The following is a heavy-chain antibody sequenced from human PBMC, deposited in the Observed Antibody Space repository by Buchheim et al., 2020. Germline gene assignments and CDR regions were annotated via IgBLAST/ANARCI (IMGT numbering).Heavy chain of an antibody. V-gene: IGHV3-48*02. CDR2: ISSSSSTI. D-gene: IGHD3-10*01. Sequence: EVQLVESGGGLVQPGGSLRLSCAASGFTFSSYSMNWVRQAPGKGLEWVSYISSSSSTIYYADSVKGRFTISRDNAKNSLYLQMNSLRDEDTAVYYCARGPRAPRGITMVRGVKVLNWFDPWGQGTL. CDR3: ARGPRAPRGITMVRGVKVLNWFDP. CDR1: GFTFSSYS. J-gene: IGHJ5*02.